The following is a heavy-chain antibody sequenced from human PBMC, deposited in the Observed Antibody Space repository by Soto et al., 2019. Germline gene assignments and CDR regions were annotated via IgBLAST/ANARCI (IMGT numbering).Heavy chain of an antibody. CDR3: ARDHYESSGYFWFYY. CDR2: TYYRSKRYS. D-gene: IGHD3-22*01. J-gene: IGHJ4*01. CDR1: GDRVSSNSAA. Sequence: SQTLSLTCAISGDRVSSNSAAWNWIRQSPSRGLEWLGRTYYRSKRYSDCRSSVKSRITINPDTSRNPCSLQLNSVTPEDTAIYSCARDHYESSGYFWFYYWAHGALVT. V-gene: IGHV6-1*01.